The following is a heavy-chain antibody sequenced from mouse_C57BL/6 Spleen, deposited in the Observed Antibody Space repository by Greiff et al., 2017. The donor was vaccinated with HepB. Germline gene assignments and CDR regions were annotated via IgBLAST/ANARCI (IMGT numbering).Heavy chain of an antibody. CDR1: GFTFSSYA. CDR2: ISDGGSYT. Sequence: EVMLVESGGGLVKPGGSLKLSCAASGFTFSSYAMSWVRQTPEKRLEWVATISDGGSYTYYPDNVKGRFTISRDNAKNNLYLQMSHLKSEDTAMCYCARARPFAYWGQGALVTVSA. CDR3: ARARPFAY. V-gene: IGHV5-4*03. J-gene: IGHJ3*01.